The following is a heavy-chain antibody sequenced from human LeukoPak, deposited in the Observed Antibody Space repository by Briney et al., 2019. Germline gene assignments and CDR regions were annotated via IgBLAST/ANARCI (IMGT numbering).Heavy chain of an antibody. J-gene: IGHJ4*02. V-gene: IGHV3-21*01. CDR3: AREDSGYGEGFDY. CDR2: ISSSSSYI. CDR1: GFTFSSYS. D-gene: IGHD5-12*01. Sequence: GGSPRLSCAASGFTFSSYSMNWVRQAPGKGLDWVSSISSSSSYIYYADSVKGRFTISRDNAKNSLYLQMNSLRAEDTAVYYCAREDSGYGEGFDYWGQGTLVTVSS.